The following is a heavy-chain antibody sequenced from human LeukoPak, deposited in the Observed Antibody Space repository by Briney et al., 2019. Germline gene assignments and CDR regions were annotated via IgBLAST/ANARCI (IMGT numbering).Heavy chain of an antibody. CDR2: ISYDGSNK. CDR3: ARDLIVVTTQFDP. CDR1: GFTFSSYA. J-gene: IGHJ5*02. D-gene: IGHD2-2*01. V-gene: IGHV3-30*04. Sequence: GGSLRLSCAASGFTFSSYAMHWVRQAPGKGLEWVAVISYDGSNKYYEDSVKGRFTISRDNSKNTLYLKMNSLRAEDTAVYYCARDLIVVTTQFDPWGQGTLVTVSS.